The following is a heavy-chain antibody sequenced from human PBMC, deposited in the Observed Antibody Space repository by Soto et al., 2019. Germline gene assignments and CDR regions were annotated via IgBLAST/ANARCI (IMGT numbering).Heavy chain of an antibody. CDR2: INPDGSST. CDR3: GRGGSDGPRGMYV. J-gene: IGHJ6*02. V-gene: IGHV3-74*01. D-gene: IGHD6-19*01. CDR1: GFTFSPYW. Sequence: EVQLAESGGGLVQPGGSLRLSCAASGFTFSPYWMHWVRQAPGKGLVWVSRINPDGSSTDYADSVKGRFTISRDNAKNTRDLQMNSLRAEDTAVYYCGRGGSDGPRGMYVWGQGTTVTVSS.